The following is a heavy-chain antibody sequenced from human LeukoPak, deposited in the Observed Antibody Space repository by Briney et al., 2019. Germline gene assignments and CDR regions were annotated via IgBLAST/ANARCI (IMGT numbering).Heavy chain of an antibody. CDR2: IYPGDSDT. CDR1: EYSLTSYW. V-gene: IGHV5-51*01. J-gene: IGHJ4*02. D-gene: IGHD6-13*01. CDR3: ARRQAAAGDDY. Sequence: GESLKIPCKGSEYSLTSYWIGWVRQMPGKGLEWMGIIYPGDSDTRYSPSFQGQVTISADKSISTAYLQWSSLKASDTAMYYCARRQAAAGDDYWGQGTLVTVSS.